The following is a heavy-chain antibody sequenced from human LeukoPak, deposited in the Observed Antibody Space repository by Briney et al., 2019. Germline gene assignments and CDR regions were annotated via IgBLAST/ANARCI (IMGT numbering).Heavy chain of an antibody. Sequence: GASVKVSCKASGYTFTSYYTHWVRQAPGQGLEWMGIINPSGGSTSYAQKFQGRVTMTRDMSTSTVYMELSSLRSEDTAVYYCARDRGKSIVGATYYYYYMDVWGKGTTVTVSS. CDR1: GYTFTSYY. J-gene: IGHJ6*03. CDR3: ARDRGKSIVGATYYYYYMDV. V-gene: IGHV1-46*01. CDR2: INPSGGST. D-gene: IGHD1-26*01.